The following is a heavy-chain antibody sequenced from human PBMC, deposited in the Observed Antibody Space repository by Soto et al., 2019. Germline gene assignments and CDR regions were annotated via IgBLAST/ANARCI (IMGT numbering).Heavy chain of an antibody. V-gene: IGHV3-33*01. CDR2: IWYDGSNK. J-gene: IGHJ4*02. Sequence: GGSLRLSCAASGFTFSSYGMHWVRQAPGKGLEWVAVIWYDGSNKYYADSVKGRFTISRDNSKNTLYLQMNSLRAEDTAVYYCARADVDTAMDFNWGQGTLVTVSS. CDR1: GFTFSSYG. CDR3: ARADVDTAMDFN. D-gene: IGHD5-18*01.